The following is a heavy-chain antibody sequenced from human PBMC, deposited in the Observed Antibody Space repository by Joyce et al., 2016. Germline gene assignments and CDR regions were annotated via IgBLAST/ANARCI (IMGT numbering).Heavy chain of an antibody. CDR2: ISATSYYI. CDR1: GSTFSSSS. D-gene: IGHD3-16*01. J-gene: IGHJ6*02. Sequence: QLVESGGGVVKAGGSLRLSCEASGSTFSSSSMSWFRQAPGKGLEGVAAISATSYYIFHAETVRGRFTVSRDNAKKTLYLQMSSLRAEDSAVFYCARGGISYYYAMDVWGQGTTVTVSS. V-gene: IGHV3-21*01. CDR3: ARGGISYYYAMDV.